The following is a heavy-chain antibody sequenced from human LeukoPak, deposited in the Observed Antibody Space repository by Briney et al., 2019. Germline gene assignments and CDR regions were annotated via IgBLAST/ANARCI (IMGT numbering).Heavy chain of an antibody. CDR1: GFTFSDYW. Sequence: GGSLGLSCAASGFTFSDYWIHWVRQPPGMGLVWVSRINERGTDSMYAESVKGRFTISRDNAKNTVYLQMNSLRAEDTAVYYCVRDETLWTLDWWGQGTLVSVSS. V-gene: IGHV3-74*03. D-gene: IGHD1-1*01. J-gene: IGHJ4*02. CDR2: INERGTDS. CDR3: VRDETLWTLDW.